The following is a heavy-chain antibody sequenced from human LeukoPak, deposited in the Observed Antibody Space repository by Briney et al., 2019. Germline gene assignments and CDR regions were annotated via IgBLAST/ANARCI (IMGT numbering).Heavy chain of an antibody. D-gene: IGHD3-10*01. CDR3: ARADYYGSGSSIRRKFDP. CDR2: MHPNSGNT. Sequence: ASVKVSCKASGYTFTSYDINWVRQATGQGLEWMGWMHPNSGNTGYAQKFQGRVTMTRNTSISTAYMELSSLRSEDTAVYYCARADYYGSGSSIRRKFDPWGQGTLVTVSS. CDR1: GYTFTSYD. J-gene: IGHJ5*02. V-gene: IGHV1-8*01.